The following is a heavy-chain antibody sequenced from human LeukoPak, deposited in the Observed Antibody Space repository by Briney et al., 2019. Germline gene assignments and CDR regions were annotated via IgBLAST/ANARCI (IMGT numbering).Heavy chain of an antibody. D-gene: IGHD5-24*01. CDR3: ARDRDGYNWRIGSYFGF. V-gene: IGHV1-2*02. CDR1: GYAFNNYY. CDR2: INPNSGDP. Sequence: ASVKVSCKASGYAFNNYYIHWVRQAPGQGPEWMGWINPNSGDPTYAQKFQGRLTLTRDTSITTAYMRLSSLTSDDTAIYYCARDRDGYNWRIGSYFGFWGQGTLVTVSS. J-gene: IGHJ4*02.